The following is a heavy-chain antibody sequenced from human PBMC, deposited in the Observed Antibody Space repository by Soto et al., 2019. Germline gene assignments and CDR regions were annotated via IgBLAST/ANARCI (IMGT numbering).Heavy chain of an antibody. Sequence: GGSLRLSCAASGFTFSSYWMSWVRQAPGKGLEWVANIKQDGSEKYYVDSVKGRFTISRDNAKNSLYLQMNSLRAEDTAVYYCARESSLRKIAVAFDYWGQGTLVTVSS. CDR3: ARESSLRKIAVAFDY. D-gene: IGHD6-19*01. CDR2: IKQDGSEK. V-gene: IGHV3-7*01. J-gene: IGHJ4*02. CDR1: GFTFSSYW.